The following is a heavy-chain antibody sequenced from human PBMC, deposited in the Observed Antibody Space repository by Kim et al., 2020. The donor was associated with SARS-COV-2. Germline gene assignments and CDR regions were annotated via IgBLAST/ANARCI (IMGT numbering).Heavy chain of an antibody. CDR1: GGSISSSSYY. V-gene: IGHV4-39*01. D-gene: IGHD6-13*01. Sequence: SETLSLTCTVSGGSISSSSYYWGWIRQPPGKGLEWIGSIYYSGSTYYNPSLKSRVTISVDTSKNQFSLKLSSVTAADTAVYYCARAGIAAAGPLIYYYYGIDVWGQGTTVTVSS. CDR3: ARAGIAAAGPLIYYYYGIDV. J-gene: IGHJ6*02. CDR2: IYYSGST.